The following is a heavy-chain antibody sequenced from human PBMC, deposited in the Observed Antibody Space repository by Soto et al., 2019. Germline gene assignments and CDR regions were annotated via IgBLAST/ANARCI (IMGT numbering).Heavy chain of an antibody. CDR3: ARDWFGIDY. Sequence: QVQLVQSGAEVKKPGASVKVSCKASGYTFTSYGISWVRQAPGQGLEWMGWINPYNGNTNYAQKLQGRVTMTTDTCTNTAYMERRSLRSDDTAVYYCARDWFGIDYWGQGTLVTVSS. D-gene: IGHD3-16*01. CDR1: GYTFTSYG. V-gene: IGHV1-18*01. J-gene: IGHJ4*02. CDR2: INPYNGNT.